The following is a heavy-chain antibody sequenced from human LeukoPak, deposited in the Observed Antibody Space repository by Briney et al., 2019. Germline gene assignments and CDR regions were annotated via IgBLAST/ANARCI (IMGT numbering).Heavy chain of an antibody. Sequence: SETLSLTCAVYGGSFSGYYWSWIRQPPGKGLEWLGEINHSGSTNYNPSLKSRVTISVDTSKNQFSLKLSSVTAADTAVYYCARGRGSPYYDFWSGYRGNYYYYYMDVWGKGTTVTVSS. CDR3: ARGRGSPYYDFWSGYRGNYYYYYMDV. CDR1: GGSFSGYY. D-gene: IGHD3-3*01. CDR2: INHSGST. V-gene: IGHV4-34*01. J-gene: IGHJ6*03.